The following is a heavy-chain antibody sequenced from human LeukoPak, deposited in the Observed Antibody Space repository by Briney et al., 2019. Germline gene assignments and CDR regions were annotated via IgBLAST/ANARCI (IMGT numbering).Heavy chain of an antibody. CDR1: GGSISSYY. D-gene: IGHD3-22*01. CDR2: IYYSGST. Sequence: SETLSLTCTVSGGSISSYYWSWIRQPPGKGLECIGHIYYSGSTNYNHSLKSRVTISLDRSKDQFSLKLSSVTAADTAVYYCARVNAVIGGNAFDIWGQGTMVTVSS. V-gene: IGHV4-59*01. J-gene: IGHJ3*02. CDR3: ARVNAVIGGNAFDI.